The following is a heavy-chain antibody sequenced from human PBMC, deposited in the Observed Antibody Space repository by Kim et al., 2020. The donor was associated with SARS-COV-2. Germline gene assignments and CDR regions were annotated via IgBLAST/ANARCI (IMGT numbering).Heavy chain of an antibody. D-gene: IGHD4-17*01. CDR3: AKSTVTTHDAFDI. V-gene: IGHV3-30-3*02. J-gene: IGHJ3*02. Sequence: YADSVKGRVTIPSEHTKNTLYLQMNSLRAEDTAVYYCAKSTVTTHDAFDIWGQGTMVTVSS.